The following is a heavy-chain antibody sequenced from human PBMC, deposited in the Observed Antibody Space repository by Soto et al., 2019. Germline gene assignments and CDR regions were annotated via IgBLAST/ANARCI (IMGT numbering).Heavy chain of an antibody. Sequence: SETLSLTCDVSGDTISTGGYTWAWIRQPPGKALEWIGYIYHSGSTYYNPSLKSRVTISVDRSKNQFSLKLSSVTAADTAVYYCARTVEDHAGNWFDPWGQGTLVTVSS. V-gene: IGHV4-30-2*01. CDR1: GDTISTGGYT. J-gene: IGHJ5*02. D-gene: IGHD2-15*01. CDR2: IYHSGST. CDR3: ARTVEDHAGNWFDP.